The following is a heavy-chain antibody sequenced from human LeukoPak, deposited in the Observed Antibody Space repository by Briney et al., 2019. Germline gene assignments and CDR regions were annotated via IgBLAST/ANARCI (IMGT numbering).Heavy chain of an antibody. D-gene: IGHD3-22*01. CDR2: MNPNSGNT. CDR3: ARRASNSGYLYYYYYYGMDV. J-gene: IGHJ6*02. V-gene: IGHV1-8*01. Sequence: ASVKVSCKASGYTFTSCDINWVRQAPGQGLEWMGWMNPNSGNTGYAQKFQGRVTMTRNTSISTAYMELSSLRSEDTAVYYCARRASNSGYLYYYYYYGMDVWGQGTTVTVSS. CDR1: GYTFTSCD.